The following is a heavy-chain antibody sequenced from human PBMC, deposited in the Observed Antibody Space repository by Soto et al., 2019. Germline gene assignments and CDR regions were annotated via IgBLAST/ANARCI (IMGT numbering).Heavy chain of an antibody. CDR3: ARGQQLDYYYYGMDV. D-gene: IGHD6-13*01. V-gene: IGHV4-30-4*01. J-gene: IGHJ6*02. Sequence: ASETLSLTCTVSGGSISSGDYYWSWIRQPPGKGLEWIGYIYYSGSTYYNPSLKSRVTISVDTPKNQFSLKLSSVTAADTAVYYCARGQQLDYYYYGMDVWGQGTTVTVSS. CDR1: GGSISSGDYY. CDR2: IYYSGST.